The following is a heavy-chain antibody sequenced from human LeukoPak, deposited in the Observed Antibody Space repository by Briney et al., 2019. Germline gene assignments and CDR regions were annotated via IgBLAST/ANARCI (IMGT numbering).Heavy chain of an antibody. CDR3: ARPHDSSGYYRYWFDY. D-gene: IGHD3-22*01. CDR1: GFTFSSYG. V-gene: IGHV3-33*01. CDR2: ILYDGSNK. J-gene: IGHJ4*02. Sequence: PGRSLRLSCAASGFTFSSYGMHWVRQAPGKGLEWVAVILYDGSNKYYADSVKGRFTISRDNSKNTLYLRMNSLRAEDTAVYYCARPHDSSGYYRYWFDYWGQGTLVTVFS.